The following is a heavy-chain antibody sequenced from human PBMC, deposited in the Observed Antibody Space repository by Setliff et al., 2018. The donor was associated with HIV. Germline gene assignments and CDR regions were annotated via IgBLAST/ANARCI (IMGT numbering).Heavy chain of an antibody. V-gene: IGHV1-2*02. CDR3: ARDRREMTTVTTGVFDI. D-gene: IGHD4-17*01. CDR1: GYTFTSYG. J-gene: IGHJ3*02. CDR2: INPNSGGT. Sequence: GASVKVSCKASGYTFTSYGISWVRQAPGQGLEWMGWINPNSGGTNYAEKFEGRVTMTRDTSIGTVYMELTRLKSDDTAVYYCARDRREMTTVTTGVFDIWGQGTMVTVSS.